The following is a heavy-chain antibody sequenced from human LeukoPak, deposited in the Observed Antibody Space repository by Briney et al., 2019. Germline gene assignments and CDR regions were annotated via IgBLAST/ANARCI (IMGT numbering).Heavy chain of an antibody. D-gene: IGHD6-19*01. J-gene: IGHJ4*02. CDR1: GGSISSYY. Sequence: PSETLSLTCTVSGGSISSYYWSWIRQPPGKGLEWIGYIYYSVSTNYNPSLKSRVTISVDTSKNQFSLKLSSVTAADTAVYYCARGDSSGWYPFDYWGQGTLVTVSS. CDR2: IYYSVST. CDR3: ARGDSSGWYPFDY. V-gene: IGHV4-59*01.